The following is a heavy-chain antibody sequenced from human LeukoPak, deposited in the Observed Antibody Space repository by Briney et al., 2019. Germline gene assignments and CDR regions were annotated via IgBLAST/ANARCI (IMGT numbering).Heavy chain of an antibody. CDR3: ARDQGTVVTSQCDF. V-gene: IGHV3-23*01. CDR2: ISGSFSGSDYTT. J-gene: IGHJ4*02. Sequence: GGSLRLSCAASGFTFRNYAMSWVRQAPGKGLEWVSAISGSFSGSDYTTYYADSVKGRLTISRDDSTNTLYLQLSGLRVEDTAVFSCARDQGTVVTSQCDFWGLGTLVTVSS. D-gene: IGHD4-23*01. CDR1: GFTFRNYA.